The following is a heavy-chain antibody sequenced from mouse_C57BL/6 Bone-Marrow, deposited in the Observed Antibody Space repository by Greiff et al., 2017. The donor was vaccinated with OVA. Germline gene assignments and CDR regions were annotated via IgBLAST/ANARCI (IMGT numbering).Heavy chain of an antibody. CDR2: IYPGSGST. CDR1: GYTFTSYW. CDR3: ASRNYSNYGAWFAY. Sequence: QVQLQQPGAELVKPGASVKMSCKASGYTFTSYWITWVKQRPGQGLEWIGDIYPGSGSTNYNEKFKSKATLTVDTSSSTAYMQLSSLTSEDSAVYYCASRNYSNYGAWFAYWGQGTLVTVSA. D-gene: IGHD2-5*01. J-gene: IGHJ3*01. V-gene: IGHV1-55*01.